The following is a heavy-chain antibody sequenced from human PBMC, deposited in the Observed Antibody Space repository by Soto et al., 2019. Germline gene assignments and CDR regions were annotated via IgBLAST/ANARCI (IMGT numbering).Heavy chain of an antibody. Sequence: QVQLVESGGGVVQPGRSLRLSCAASGFTFSSYGMHWVRQAPGKGLEWVAVIWYDGSNKYYADSVKGRFTISRDNSKNTLYLQMNSLRAEDTAVYYCARSGDGYNTYYFDYWGQGTLVTVSS. CDR3: ARSGDGYNTYYFDY. CDR1: GFTFSSYG. CDR2: IWYDGSNK. J-gene: IGHJ4*02. D-gene: IGHD5-12*01. V-gene: IGHV3-33*01.